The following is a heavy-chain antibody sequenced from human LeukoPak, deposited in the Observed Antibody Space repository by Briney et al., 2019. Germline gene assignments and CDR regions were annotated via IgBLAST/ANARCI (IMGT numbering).Heavy chain of an antibody. CDR3: AIRNEYSGYALDY. CDR2: ISHSGST. D-gene: IGHD5-12*01. Sequence: SETLSLTCAVYGGSFSGYYWGWIRQPPGKGLEWSGEISHSGSTNYNPSLKSRVTISVDTSKNQCSLKLSSVTAADTAVYYCAIRNEYSGYALDYWGQGTLVTVSS. J-gene: IGHJ4*02. CDR1: GGSFSGYY. V-gene: IGHV4-34*01.